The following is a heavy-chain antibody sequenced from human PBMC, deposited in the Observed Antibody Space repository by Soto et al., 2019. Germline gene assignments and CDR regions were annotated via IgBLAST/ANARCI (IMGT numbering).Heavy chain of an antibody. CDR3: ARDRGQLERRSFHY. J-gene: IGHJ4*02. V-gene: IGHV1-69*01. Sequence: SYEKRWGRQAPGQGLEWMGGIIPIFGTANYAQKFQGRVTITADESTSTAYMELSSLRSEDTAVYYCARDRGQLERRSFHYWGQGTLFTLTS. CDR2: IIPIFGTA. CDR1: SYE. D-gene: IGHD1-1*01.